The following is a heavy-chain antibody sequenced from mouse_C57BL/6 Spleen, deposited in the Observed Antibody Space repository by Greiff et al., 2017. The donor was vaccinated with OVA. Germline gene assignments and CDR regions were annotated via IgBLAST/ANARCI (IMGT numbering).Heavy chain of an antibody. CDR3: TRHYDYDY. CDR1: GYTFTDYE. D-gene: IGHD2-4*01. J-gene: IGHJ2*01. Sequence: VQRVESGAELVRPGASVTLSCKASGYTFTDYEMHWVKQTPVHGLEWIGAIDPETGGTAYNQKFKGKAILTADKSSSTAYMELRSLTSEDSAVYYCTRHYDYDYWGQGTTLTVSS. CDR2: IDPETGGT. V-gene: IGHV1-15*01.